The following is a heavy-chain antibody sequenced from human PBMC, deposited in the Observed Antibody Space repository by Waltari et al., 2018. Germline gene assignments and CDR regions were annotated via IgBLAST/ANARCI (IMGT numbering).Heavy chain of an antibody. CDR3: VKGHYYDNNGYFDY. D-gene: IGHD3-22*01. CDR2: INFNSDKI. Sequence: EVQLVESGGSLVQPGRSLSLPCAASGFRFAEPDRPGVRQSPGKGLEWVSGINFNSDKINYADTVKGRFTISRDNAKNSLYLQINSLRAEDTALYYCVKGHYYDNNGYFDYWGQGTLVTVSS. CDR1: GFRFAEPD. J-gene: IGHJ4*02. V-gene: IGHV3-9*01.